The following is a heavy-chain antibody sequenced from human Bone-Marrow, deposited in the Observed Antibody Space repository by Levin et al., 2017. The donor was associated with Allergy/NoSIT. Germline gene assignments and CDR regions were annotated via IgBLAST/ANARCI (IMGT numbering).Heavy chain of an antibody. V-gene: IGHV3-30*02. D-gene: IGHD2-2*02. CDR2: IGYDEKTK. CDR1: GFTLNNFA. CDR3: AKPRTAIYPYTFDC. Sequence: GESLKISCAASGFTLNNFAMHWVRQAPGRGLEWVAFIGYDEKTKYYADSVKGRFTISRDNSKTTLFLQMNTLRVDDTALYYCAKPRTAIYPYTFDCWGQGTLVTVSS. J-gene: IGHJ4*02.